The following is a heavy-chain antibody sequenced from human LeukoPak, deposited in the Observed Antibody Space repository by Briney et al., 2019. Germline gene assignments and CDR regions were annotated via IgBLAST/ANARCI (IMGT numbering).Heavy chain of an antibody. D-gene: IGHD2-15*01. CDR3: ARGGPYCSGGSCYWYY. Sequence: GASVKVSCKASGYTFTSYDINWVRQATGQGLEWMGWMNPNSGNTSYAQKFQGRVTITRNTSISTAYMELSSLRSEDTAVYYCARGGPYCSGGSCYWYYWGQGTLVTVSS. CDR2: MNPNSGNT. V-gene: IGHV1-8*03. J-gene: IGHJ4*02. CDR1: GYTFTSYD.